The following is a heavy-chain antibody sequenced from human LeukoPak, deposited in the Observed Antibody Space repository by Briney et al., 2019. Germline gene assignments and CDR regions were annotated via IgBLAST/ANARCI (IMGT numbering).Heavy chain of an antibody. D-gene: IGHD3-22*01. CDR1: GGSISGYY. V-gene: IGHV4-4*07. CDR3: ARQDYDTGYDAFDI. Sequence: SETLSLTCTVSGGSISGYYWSWIRQPAGKGLEWIGRVYSSGSTNYNPSLKSRVTLSVDTSKNQFSLKLNSVTAADTAVYYCARQDYDTGYDAFDIWGQGTMVTVSS. CDR2: VYSSGST. J-gene: IGHJ3*02.